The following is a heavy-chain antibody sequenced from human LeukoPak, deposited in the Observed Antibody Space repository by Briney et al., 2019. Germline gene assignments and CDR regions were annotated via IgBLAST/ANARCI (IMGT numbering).Heavy chain of an antibody. J-gene: IGHJ4*02. CDR2: IWYDGSNK. CDR1: GFTFSSYG. CDR3: ARDRFRVTTTPDY. D-gene: IGHD1-26*01. Sequence: GGSLRLSCAASGFTFSSYGMHWVRQAPGKGLEWVAVIWYDGSNKYYADSVKGRFTISRDNSKNTLYLQMNSLRAEDTAVYYCARDRFRVTTTPDYWGQGTLVTVSS. V-gene: IGHV3-33*01.